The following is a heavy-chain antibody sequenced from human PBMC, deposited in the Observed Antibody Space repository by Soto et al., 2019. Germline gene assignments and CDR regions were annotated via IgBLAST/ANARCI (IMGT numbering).Heavy chain of an antibody. CDR3: ASVPGSPGYHGLDV. Sequence: EVQLVESGGGLVQPGGSLRLSCAASGLTFSKYWMTWIRQAPGKGLEWVATIKHDGSEKSNLDSVEGRFTISRDNAKNSLSLQMNSLRVEDTAVYFCASVPGSPGYHGLDVWGQGTTVTVSS. J-gene: IGHJ6*02. D-gene: IGHD6-19*01. V-gene: IGHV3-7*03. CDR1: GLTFSKYW. CDR2: IKHDGSEK.